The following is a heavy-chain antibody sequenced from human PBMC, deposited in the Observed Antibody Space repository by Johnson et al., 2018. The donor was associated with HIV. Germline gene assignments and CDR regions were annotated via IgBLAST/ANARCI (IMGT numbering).Heavy chain of an antibody. V-gene: IGHV3-30*04. J-gene: IGHJ3*02. CDR3: ARDLRIYDAFDI. CDR1: GFTFSTYA. Sequence: QVQLVESGGGVVQPGRSLRLSCGASGFTFSTYAVHWVRQAPGKGLEWVAVISYDGSNKYYADSVKGRFTISRDNSKNTLYLQMNSLRAEDTAVYYCARDLRIYDAFDIWGQGTMVTVSS. D-gene: IGHD3-10*01. CDR2: ISYDGSNK.